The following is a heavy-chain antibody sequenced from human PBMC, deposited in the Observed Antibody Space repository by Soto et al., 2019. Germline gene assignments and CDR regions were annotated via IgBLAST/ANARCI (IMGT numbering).Heavy chain of an antibody. CDR3: ARDPDYDFWSGLNWFDP. V-gene: IGHV1-69*06. Sequence: SVKVSCKASGGTFSSYAISWVRQAPGQGLEWMGGIIPIFGTANYAQKFQGRVTITADKSTSTAYMELSSLRPEDTAVYYCARDPDYDFWSGLNWFDPWGQGTLVTVSS. D-gene: IGHD3-3*01. CDR1: GGTFSSYA. J-gene: IGHJ5*02. CDR2: IIPIFGTA.